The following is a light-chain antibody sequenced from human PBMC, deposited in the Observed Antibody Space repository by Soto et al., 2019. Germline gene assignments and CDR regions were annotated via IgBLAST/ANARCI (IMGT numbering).Light chain of an antibody. CDR3: QQTYRTPYT. J-gene: IGKJ2*01. V-gene: IGKV1-39*01. CDR1: QTFNKF. Sequence: DIPMTQSPSSLSASVGDRVTITCRASQTFNKFLNWYQQKPGKAPKLLIYAASSLQGGVPSRFSGSGSGTAFTLTISSLQPEDFATYYCQQTYRTPYTFGQGTKLEIK. CDR2: AAS.